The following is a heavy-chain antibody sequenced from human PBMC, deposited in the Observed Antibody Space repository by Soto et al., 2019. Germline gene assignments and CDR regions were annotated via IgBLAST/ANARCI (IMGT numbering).Heavy chain of an antibody. V-gene: IGHV1-2*02. CDR1: GSTFRGYY. D-gene: IGHD3-9*01. J-gene: IGHJ3*01. CDR2: MHFNVGDT. Sequence: QVQLVQSGAEVKKPGASVKVSCKTAGSTFRGYYVHWVRQAPGQGLEWVGLMHFNVGDTMSVQTFKGMVTMTRDTAISTADMELYRRTFYDAAVYYCARRIWTGALEVWGQGSMVTGSS. CDR3: ARRIWTGALEV.